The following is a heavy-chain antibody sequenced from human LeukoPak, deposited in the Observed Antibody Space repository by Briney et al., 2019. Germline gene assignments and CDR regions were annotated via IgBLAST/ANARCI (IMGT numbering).Heavy chain of an antibody. D-gene: IGHD6-19*01. CDR1: GYTFTSYA. V-gene: IGHV1-3*01. J-gene: IGHJ5*02. Sequence: ASVKVSCKASGYTFTSYAMHWVRQAPGQRLEWLGWINAGNGNTKYSQKLQGRVTITRDTSASTAYMELSSLRSEDTAVYYCARSSSRYSSGWYGAWFDPWGQGTLVTVSS. CDR2: INAGNGNT. CDR3: ARSSSRYSSGWYGAWFDP.